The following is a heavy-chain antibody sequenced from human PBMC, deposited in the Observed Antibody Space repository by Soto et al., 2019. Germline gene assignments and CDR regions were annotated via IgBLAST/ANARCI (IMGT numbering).Heavy chain of an antibody. V-gene: IGHV3-23*01. D-gene: IGHD2-2*01. CDR3: AKYCSSTSCLVVYGMDV. J-gene: IGHJ6*02. Sequence: EVQLLESGGGLVQPGGSQRLSCAASGFTFSSYAMSWVRQAPGKGLEWVSAISGSGGTTYYTDSVKGRFTISRDNSKNTLYLQMNSLRVEDTAVYYCAKYCSSTSCLVVYGMDVWGQGTTVTVSS. CDR1: GFTFSSYA. CDR2: ISGSGGTT.